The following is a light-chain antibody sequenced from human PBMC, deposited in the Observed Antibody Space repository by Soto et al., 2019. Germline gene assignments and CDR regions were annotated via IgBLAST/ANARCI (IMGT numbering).Light chain of an antibody. Sequence: QSALTQPRSVSASPGQSVTISCTGTSSNVGGYNYVSWYQQHPGKAPKLIIYDASKRPSGVPDRFSGSKSGNAASLTISGLQAEDEADYYCCSYAANYNLVFGGGTKLTVL. CDR3: CSYAANYNLV. CDR1: SSNVGGYNY. J-gene: IGLJ2*01. CDR2: DAS. V-gene: IGLV2-11*01.